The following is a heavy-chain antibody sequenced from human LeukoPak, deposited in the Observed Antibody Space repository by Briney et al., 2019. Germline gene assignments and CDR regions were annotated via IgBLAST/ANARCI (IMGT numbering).Heavy chain of an antibody. CDR2: ISGSGGST. J-gene: IGHJ4*02. CDR1: GFTFSSYA. Sequence: PGGSLRLSCAASGFTFSSYAMSWVRQAPGKGLERVSAISGSGGSTYYADSVKGRFTISRDNSKNTLYLQMNSLRAEDTAVYYCAKDSIVGATGHHFDYWGQGTLVTVSS. V-gene: IGHV3-23*01. CDR3: AKDSIVGATGHHFDY. D-gene: IGHD1-26*01.